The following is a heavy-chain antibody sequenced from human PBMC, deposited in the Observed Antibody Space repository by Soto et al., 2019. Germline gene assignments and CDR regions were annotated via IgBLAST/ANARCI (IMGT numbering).Heavy chain of an antibody. V-gene: IGHV1-69*12. CDR3: ALALSDYDSLPHCDF. Sequence: QVQLVQSGAEVKKPGSSVKVSCKASGGTFSSYAISWVRQAPGQGLEWMGGIIPIFGTANYAQKFQGRATITADESTSRGCMELSRLRSEDTAVQYCALALSDYDSLPHCDFWGRGSLVAVSS. CDR2: IIPIFGTA. CDR1: GGTFSSYA. J-gene: IGHJ4*01. D-gene: IGHD5-12*01.